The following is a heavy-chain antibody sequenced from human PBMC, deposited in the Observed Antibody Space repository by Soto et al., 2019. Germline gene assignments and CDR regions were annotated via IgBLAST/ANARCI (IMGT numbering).Heavy chain of an antibody. CDR1: GYSFTSYW. V-gene: IGHV5-51*01. D-gene: IGHD6-6*01. J-gene: IGHJ6*03. Sequence: EVQLVQSGAEVKKPGESLQISCKGSGYSFTSYWIGWVRQMPGKGLEWMGIIYPGDSDTRYSPSFQGQVTISADKSISTAYLQWSSLKASDTAMYYCARHIAARQWRLNYYYYYMDVWGKGTTVTVSS. CDR3: ARHIAARQWRLNYYYYYMDV. CDR2: IYPGDSDT.